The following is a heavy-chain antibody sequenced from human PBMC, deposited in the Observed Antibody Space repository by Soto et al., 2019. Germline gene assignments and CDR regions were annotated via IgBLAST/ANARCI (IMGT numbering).Heavy chain of an antibody. J-gene: IGHJ4*02. D-gene: IGHD3-22*01. Sequence: GGSLRLSCAASGFPFSSYGMHWVRQAPGKGLEWVAVIWYDGSNKYYADSVKGRFTISRDNSKNTLYLQMNSLRAEDTAVYHCARPTYYYDSSGPPAYWGQGTLVTVSS. V-gene: IGHV3-33*01. CDR1: GFPFSSYG. CDR3: ARPTYYYDSSGPPAY. CDR2: IWYDGSNK.